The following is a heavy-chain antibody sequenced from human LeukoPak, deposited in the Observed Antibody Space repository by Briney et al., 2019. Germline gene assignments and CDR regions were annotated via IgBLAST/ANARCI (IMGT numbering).Heavy chain of an antibody. CDR2: ISSSSSYI. CDR3: ARGSRYCSSTSCYPGHAFDI. D-gene: IGHD2-2*01. V-gene: IGHV3-21*01. Sequence: PGGSLRLSCAASGFTFSSYSMNWVRQAPGKGLEWVSSISSSSSYIYYADSVKGRFTISRDNAKNSLYLQMNSLRAEDTAVYYCARGSRYCSSTSCYPGHAFDIWGQGTMVTVSS. J-gene: IGHJ3*02. CDR1: GFTFSSYS.